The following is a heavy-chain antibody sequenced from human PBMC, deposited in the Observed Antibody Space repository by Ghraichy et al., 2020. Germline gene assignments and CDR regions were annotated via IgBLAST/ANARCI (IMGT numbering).Heavy chain of an antibody. CDR3: ARFWFGGTACSFDI. Sequence: SQTLSLTCAISGDSVSRNSAAWNWIRQYPSRGLEWQGWTYYRSKWSNDYAVSVKSRITINPDTSKNQFFLKLNSVTPEDTALYYGARFWFGGTACSFDIWGQGTMVTVSS. J-gene: IGHJ3*02. V-gene: IGHV6-1*01. D-gene: IGHD3-10*01. CDR2: TYYRSKWSN. CDR1: GDSVSRNSAA.